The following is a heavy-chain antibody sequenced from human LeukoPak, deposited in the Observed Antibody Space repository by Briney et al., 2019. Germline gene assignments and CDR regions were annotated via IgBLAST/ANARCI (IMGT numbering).Heavy chain of an antibody. CDR2: INHSGST. D-gene: IGHD6-19*01. V-gene: IGHV4-34*01. Sequence: PSDTLSLTCAVSGGSFSGYYWSWIRQPPGKGLEWMGEINHSGSTNYNPSLKSRVTISVDTSKNQCSLKLSSVTAADTAVYYCARGRRKSGWYRALGYWGQGALVTVSS. CDR3: ARGRRKSGWYRALGY. J-gene: IGHJ4*02. CDR1: GGSFSGYY.